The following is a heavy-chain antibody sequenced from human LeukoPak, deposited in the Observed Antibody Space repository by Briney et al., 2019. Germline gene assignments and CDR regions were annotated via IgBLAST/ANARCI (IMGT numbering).Heavy chain of an antibody. Sequence: RASVTVSCKASGYTFTSYGISWVRQAPGQGLEWMGWISAYNGNTNYAQKLQGRVTMTTDTSTSTAYMELRSPRSDDTAVYYCARVVRTNYYDSSGYYYWGQGTLVTVSS. D-gene: IGHD3-22*01. CDR3: ARVVRTNYYDSSGYYY. CDR1: GYTFTSYG. J-gene: IGHJ4*02. CDR2: ISAYNGNT. V-gene: IGHV1-18*01.